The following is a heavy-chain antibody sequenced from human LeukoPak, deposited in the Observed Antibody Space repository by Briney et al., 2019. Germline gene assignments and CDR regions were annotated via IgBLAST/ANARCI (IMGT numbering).Heavy chain of an antibody. CDR1: GFTVSSNY. CDR3: ARDTTVVRGVMGYYYGMDV. V-gene: IGHV3-53*01. J-gene: IGHJ6*02. Sequence: PGRSLRLSCAAPGFTVSSNYMSWVRQAPGKGLEWVSVIYSGGSTYYTDSVKGRFTISRDNSKNTLYLQMNSLRAEDTAVYYCARDTTVVRGVMGYYYGMDVWGQGTTVTVSS. D-gene: IGHD3-10*01. CDR2: IYSGGST.